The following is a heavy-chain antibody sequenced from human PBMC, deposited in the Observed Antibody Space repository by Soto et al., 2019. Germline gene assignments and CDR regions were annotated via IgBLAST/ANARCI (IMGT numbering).Heavy chain of an antibody. CDR2: ITDSGGST. Sequence: EVHLLESGGGLVQPGGSLRLSCAASEFTFSIYAMTWVRQAPGKGLEWVSSITDSGGSTYYADSVKGRVTISRDNSDNTVHLQLNGLRAEDTATYYCVKDWSGDRCPCLDVWGQGTTVTVSS. J-gene: IGHJ6*02. CDR3: VKDWSGDRCPCLDV. V-gene: IGHV3-23*01. CDR1: EFTFSIYA. D-gene: IGHD3-3*01.